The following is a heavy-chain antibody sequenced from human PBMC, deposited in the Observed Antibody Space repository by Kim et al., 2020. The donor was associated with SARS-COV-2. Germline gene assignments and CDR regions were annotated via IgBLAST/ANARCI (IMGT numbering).Heavy chain of an antibody. V-gene: IGHV4-34*01. D-gene: IGHD1-26*01. CDR3: ARGRPRGGAHKIYFDY. J-gene: IGHJ4*02. CDR1: GGSFSGYY. Sequence: SETLSLTCAVYGGSFSGYYWSWIRQPPGKGLEWIGEINHSGSTNYNPSLKSRVTISVDTSKNQFSLKLSSVTAADTAVYYCARGRPRGGAHKIYFDYWGQGTLVTVSS. CDR2: INHSGST.